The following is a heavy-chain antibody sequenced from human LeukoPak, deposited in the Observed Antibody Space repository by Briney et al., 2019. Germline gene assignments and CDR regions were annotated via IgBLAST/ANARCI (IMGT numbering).Heavy chain of an antibody. D-gene: IGHD2-2*01. V-gene: IGHV1-18*01. CDR1: GYTFTSYG. CDR2: ISAYNGNT. J-gene: IGHJ4*02. Sequence: ASVKVSCKASGYTFTSYGISWVRQAPGQGLEWMGWISAYNGNTNYAQKLQGRVTMTTDTSTSTAYMELRSLRSDDTAVYYCARGYCSSTSCYLGVYWGQGTLVTVSS. CDR3: ARGYCSSTSCYLGVY.